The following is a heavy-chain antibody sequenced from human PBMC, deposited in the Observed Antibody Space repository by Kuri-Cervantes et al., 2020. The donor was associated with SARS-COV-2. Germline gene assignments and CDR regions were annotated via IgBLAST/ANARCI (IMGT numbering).Heavy chain of an antibody. Sequence: GGSLRLSCAASGFTFSSYGMHWVCQAPGKGLEWVAFIRYDGSNKYYADSVKGRFTISRDNSKNTLYLQMNSLRAEDTAVYYCAKDRKQIAAAGLDYWGQGTLVTVSS. CDR2: IRYDGSNK. CDR1: GFTFSSYG. V-gene: IGHV3-30*02. J-gene: IGHJ4*02. CDR3: AKDRKQIAAAGLDY. D-gene: IGHD6-13*01.